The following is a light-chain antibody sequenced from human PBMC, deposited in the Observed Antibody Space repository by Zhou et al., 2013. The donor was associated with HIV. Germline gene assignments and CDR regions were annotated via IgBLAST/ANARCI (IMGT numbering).Light chain of an antibody. CDR1: HSISSW. J-gene: IGKJ4*01. CDR2: QMS. V-gene: IGKV1-5*03. CDR3: QKYNSAPLT. Sequence: DIQMTQSPSTLSASVGDRVTITCRASHSISSWLAWYQQKPGKGPNFLISQMSSLESGVPSRFSAGGSGTEFTLTISSLQPDDSATYYCQKYNSAPLTFGGGTKVEIK.